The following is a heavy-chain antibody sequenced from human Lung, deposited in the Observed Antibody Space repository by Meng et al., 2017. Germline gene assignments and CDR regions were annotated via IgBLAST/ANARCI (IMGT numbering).Heavy chain of an antibody. D-gene: IGHD1-26*01. CDR3: ARSDTKWEQKVALDI. Sequence: GESLKISCAASGFTFSSYAMHGVRQAPGKGLEWVADISYDGSNKYYADSVKGRFTISRDNSKNTLYLQMNSLRAEDTAVYYCARSDTKWEQKVALDIWGQGTMVTVSS. CDR2: ISYDGSNK. J-gene: IGHJ3*02. V-gene: IGHV3-30*01. CDR1: GFTFSSYA.